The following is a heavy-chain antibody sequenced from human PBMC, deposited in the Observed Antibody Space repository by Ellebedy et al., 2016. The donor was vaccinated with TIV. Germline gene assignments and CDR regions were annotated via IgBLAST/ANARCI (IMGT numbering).Heavy chain of an antibody. CDR1: GLTFSSYG. CDR3: ASFTMVRGVMDY. Sequence: PGGSLRLSCAASGLTFSSYGMHWVRQAPGKGLEWVAVIWYDGSNKYYAESVKGRFTISRDNSKNTLYLQMNSLGDKDTAVYYCASFTMVRGVMDYWGQGTLVTVSS. V-gene: IGHV3-33*01. D-gene: IGHD3-10*01. CDR2: IWYDGSNK. J-gene: IGHJ4*02.